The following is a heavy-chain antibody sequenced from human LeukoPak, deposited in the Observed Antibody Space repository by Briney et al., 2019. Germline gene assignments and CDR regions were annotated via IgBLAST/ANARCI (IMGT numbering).Heavy chain of an antibody. Sequence: SEALSLTCTVSGGSISSGGYYWSWIRQHPGKGLEWIGYIYYSGSTYYNPSLKSRVTISEDTSKNQFSLKLSSVTAADTAVYYCASRIDYSYGIDYWGQGTLVTVSS. CDR3: ASRIDYSYGIDY. J-gene: IGHJ4*02. V-gene: IGHV4-31*03. CDR2: IYYSGST. CDR1: GGSISSGGYY. D-gene: IGHD5-18*01.